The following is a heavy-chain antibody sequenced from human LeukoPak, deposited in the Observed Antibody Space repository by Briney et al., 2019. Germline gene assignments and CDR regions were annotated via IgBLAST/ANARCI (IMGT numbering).Heavy chain of an antibody. CDR2: IKQNGSEK. CDR1: GFTFSSYW. Sequence: GGSLRLSCAASGFTFSSYWMSWVRQAPGKGLEWVANIKQNGSEKYYVDSVKGRFTISRDNAKNSLYLQMNSLRAEDTAGYYCARGPRGGSCHYFDYWGEGTRVTVFS. J-gene: IGHJ4*02. CDR3: ARGPRGGSCHYFDY. V-gene: IGHV3-7*03. D-gene: IGHD2-2*01.